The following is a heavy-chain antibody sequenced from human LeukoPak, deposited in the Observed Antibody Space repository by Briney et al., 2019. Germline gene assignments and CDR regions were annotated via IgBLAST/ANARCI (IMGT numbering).Heavy chain of an antibody. J-gene: IGHJ3*02. CDR1: GGSISSGGYY. V-gene: IGHV4-31*03. Sequence: TLSLTCTVSGGSISSGGYYWSWIRQHPGKGLEWIGYIYYSGSTYYNPSLKSRVTISVDTSKNQFSLKLSSVTAADTAVYYCAGGGDSGAGAFDIWGQGTMVTVSS. CDR2: IYYSGST. CDR3: AGGGDSGAGAFDI. D-gene: IGHD5-12*01.